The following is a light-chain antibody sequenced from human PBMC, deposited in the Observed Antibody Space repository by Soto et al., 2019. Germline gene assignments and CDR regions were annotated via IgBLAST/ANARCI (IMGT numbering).Light chain of an antibody. Sequence: EIVLTQSQATLSLSPGERATLSCRASQSVSSYLAWYQQKPGQAPRLLIYDASNRATGIPARFSGSGSGTDFTLTISSLEPEDFAVYYCQQRSNWPPTFGQGTKVDI. J-gene: IGKJ1*01. CDR1: QSVSSY. V-gene: IGKV3-11*01. CDR3: QQRSNWPPT. CDR2: DAS.